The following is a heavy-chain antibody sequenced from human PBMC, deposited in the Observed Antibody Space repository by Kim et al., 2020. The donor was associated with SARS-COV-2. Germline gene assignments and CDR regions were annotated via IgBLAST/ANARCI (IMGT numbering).Heavy chain of an antibody. CDR2: IFNSGIT. CDR3: ARHARSRWLQPMYLDY. V-gene: IGHV4-59*08. D-gene: IGHD5-12*01. Sequence: SETLSLTCAVSGGSINNYYWSWIRQPPGKGLEWIGYIFNSGITNYNPSLKSRVTISVDTSKNQFSLKLSSVTAADTAVYYCARHARSRWLQPMYLDYWGQGTLVPVSS. J-gene: IGHJ4*02. CDR1: GGSINNYY.